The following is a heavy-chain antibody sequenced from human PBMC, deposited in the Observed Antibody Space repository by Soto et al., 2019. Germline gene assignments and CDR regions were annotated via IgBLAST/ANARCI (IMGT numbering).Heavy chain of an antibody. Sequence: SETLSLTCTVSGATIRSTDYYWSWIRQAPGKGLEWIGYVYYTGSTYYNPSLMSRLTISVDTSKNQFSLKLTSVTAAETAVYYCVRTAREGAVAPHWFDRWGQGTQVTVSS. V-gene: IGHV4-30-4*01. CDR2: VYYTGST. CDR3: VRTAREGAVAPHWFDR. D-gene: IGHD2-21*02. J-gene: IGHJ5*02. CDR1: GATIRSTDYY.